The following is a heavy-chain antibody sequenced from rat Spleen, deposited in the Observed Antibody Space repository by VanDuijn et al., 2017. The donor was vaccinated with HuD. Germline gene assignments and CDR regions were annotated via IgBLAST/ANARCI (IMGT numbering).Heavy chain of an antibody. CDR1: GFTFSNYD. V-gene: IGHV5-29*01. CDR2: FSSDGRRN. Sequence: EVQLVESGGGLVQPGRSLKLSCAASGFTFSNYDMAWVRQAPKKGLEWVATFSSDGRRNYYRDSVKGRFTISRDNAKSSLYLQMDSLRSADTATYYCARHWGYWGQGVMVTVSS. D-gene: IGHD4-6*01. CDR3: ARHWGY. J-gene: IGHJ2*01.